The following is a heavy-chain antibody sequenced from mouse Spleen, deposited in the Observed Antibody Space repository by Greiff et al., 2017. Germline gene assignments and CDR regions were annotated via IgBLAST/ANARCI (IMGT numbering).Heavy chain of an antibody. V-gene: IGHV1-9*01. J-gene: IGHJ3*01. CDR3: ARPALYYYDSSYPFAY. CDR2: ILPGSGST. D-gene: IGHD1-1*01. Sequence: VQLQQSGAELMKPGASVKLSCKATGYTFTGYWIEWVKQRPGHGLEWIGEILPGSGSTNYNEKFKGKATFTADISSNTAYMQLSSLTTEDSAIYYCARPALYYYDSSYPFAYWGQGTLVTVSA. CDR1: GYTFTGYW.